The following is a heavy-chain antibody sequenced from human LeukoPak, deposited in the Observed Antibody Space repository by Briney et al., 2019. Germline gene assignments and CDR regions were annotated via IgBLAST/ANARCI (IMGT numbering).Heavy chain of an antibody. J-gene: IGHJ4*02. V-gene: IGHV3-23*01. CDR2: ISGGGYNT. CDR1: GFTFSNAW. D-gene: IGHD6-13*01. CDR3: AKDRSSWYYPFDY. Sequence: GGSLRLACAASGFTFSNAWMSWVRQAPGKGLEWVSAISGGGYNTYYADSVKGRFAMSRDNSKNTVYLQMDSLRAEDTAIYYCAKDRSSWYYPFDYWGQGTLVTVSS.